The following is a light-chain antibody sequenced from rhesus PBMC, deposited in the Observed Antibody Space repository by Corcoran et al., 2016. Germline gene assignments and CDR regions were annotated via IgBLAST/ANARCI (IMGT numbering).Light chain of an antibody. CDR3: PQYDDLPWT. J-gene: IGKJ1*01. CDR1: QGISRW. Sequence: DIQMTQSPSSLSASVGDKVTITCHASQGISRWLAWYQQKPGKAPKPLIYAASSLQSWVPSRFSGNGSRTDYTLTISSLQPEDFATYYCPQYDDLPWTFGQGTKVEIK. V-gene: IGKV1-19*01. CDR2: AAS.